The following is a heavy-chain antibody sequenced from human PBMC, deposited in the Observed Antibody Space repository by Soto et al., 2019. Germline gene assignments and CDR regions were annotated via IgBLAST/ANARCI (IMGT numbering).Heavy chain of an antibody. Sequence: XTLSLPCTVSGGSMSTTNYLWDWIRQPPGKGPEWIGSGPTNYNPSLRGRATISLDTPKNQFSLKLTSVTAADKAVYYCATYGGDTGRFDYWGQGILGTVSS. CDR1: GGSMSTTNYL. CDR2: SGPT. J-gene: IGHJ4*02. CDR3: ATYGGDTGRFDY. V-gene: IGHV4-39*01. D-gene: IGHD4-17*01.